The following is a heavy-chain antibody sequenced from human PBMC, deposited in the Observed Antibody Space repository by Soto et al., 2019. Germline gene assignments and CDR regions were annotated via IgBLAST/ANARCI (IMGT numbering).Heavy chain of an antibody. D-gene: IGHD3-10*01. J-gene: IGHJ6*02. V-gene: IGHV4-39*01. CDR3: ARHWGYYGSGSEQNYYYYYGMDV. CDR1: GGSISSSSYY. Sequence: SETLSLTCTVSGGSISSSSYYWGWIRQPPGKGLEWIGSIYYSGSTYYNPSLKSRVTISVDTSKNQFSLKLSSVTAADTAVYYCARHWGYYGSGSEQNYYYYYGMDVWGQGTTVT. CDR2: IYYSGST.